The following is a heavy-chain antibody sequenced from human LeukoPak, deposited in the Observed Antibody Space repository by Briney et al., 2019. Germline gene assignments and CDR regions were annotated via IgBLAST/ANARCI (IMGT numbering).Heavy chain of an antibody. D-gene: IGHD4-23*01. CDR3: AKGTTTLVVTKIDY. CDR2: ISGNGGST. CDR1: AFTFSNYV. V-gene: IGHV3-23*01. J-gene: IGHJ4*02. Sequence: GGSLRLSCAASAFTFSNYVMSWVRQAPGKGLEWVSAISGNGGSTYYADSVKGRFTISRDNSQNTLYLQMNSLRAEDTAVYYCAKGTTTLVVTKIDYWGQGTLVTVSS.